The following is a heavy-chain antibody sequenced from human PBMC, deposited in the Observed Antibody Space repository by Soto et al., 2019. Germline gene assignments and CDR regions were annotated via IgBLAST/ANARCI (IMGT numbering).Heavy chain of an antibody. J-gene: IGHJ4*02. Sequence: GGSLRLSCAASGFIFSSYAMHWVRQAPGKGLEWVAVISYSGSNKYYADSVKGRFTISRDNSKNTLYLQVISLRVEDTAVYYCARGGSDFDYWGQGTLVTVSS. V-gene: IGHV3-30-3*01. CDR1: GFIFSSYA. CDR2: ISYSGSNK. CDR3: ARGGSDFDY. D-gene: IGHD1-26*01.